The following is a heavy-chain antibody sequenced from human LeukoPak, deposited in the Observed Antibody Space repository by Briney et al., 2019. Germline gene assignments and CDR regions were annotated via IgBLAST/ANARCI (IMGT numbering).Heavy chain of an antibody. V-gene: IGHV3-30*02. CDR3: AKESSSMIVVVTAFDY. Sequence: GGSLRLSCAASGFTFSSYGMHWVRQAPGKGLEWVALIWYDGSNKYYADSVKGRFTISRDNSKNTLYLQMNSLRAEDTAVYYCAKESSSMIVVVTAFDYWGQGTLVTVSS. J-gene: IGHJ4*02. CDR1: GFTFSSYG. D-gene: IGHD3-22*01. CDR2: IWYDGSNK.